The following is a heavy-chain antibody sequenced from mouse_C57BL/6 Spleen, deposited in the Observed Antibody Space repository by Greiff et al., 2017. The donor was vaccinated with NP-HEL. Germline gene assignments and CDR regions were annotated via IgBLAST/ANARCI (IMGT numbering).Heavy chain of an antibody. J-gene: IGHJ1*03. CDR2: IWGGGST. D-gene: IGHD1-1*01. V-gene: IGHV2-9*01. CDR3: AKRAYGSRRWYFDV. Sequence: VKVVESGPGLVAPSQSLSITCTVSGFSLTSYGVDWVRQPPGKGLEWLGVIWGGGSTNYNSALMSRLSISKDHSKGQVFLKMNSLQTEDTAMYYCAKRAYGSRRWYFDVWGTGTTVTVSS. CDR1: GFSLTSYG.